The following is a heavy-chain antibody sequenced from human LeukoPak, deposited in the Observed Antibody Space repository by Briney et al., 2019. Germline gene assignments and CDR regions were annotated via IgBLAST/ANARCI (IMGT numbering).Heavy chain of an antibody. CDR2: VRYDGSNK. Sequence: GGSLRLSCAASGFTFSSYRMNWVRQAPGKGLEWVAFVRYDGSNKYYADSVKGRFTISRDNSKNTLYLQMNSLRAEDTAVYYCAKVTYDSSGYNDYWGQGTLVTVSS. J-gene: IGHJ4*02. D-gene: IGHD3-22*01. CDR1: GFTFSSYR. V-gene: IGHV3-30*02. CDR3: AKVTYDSSGYNDY.